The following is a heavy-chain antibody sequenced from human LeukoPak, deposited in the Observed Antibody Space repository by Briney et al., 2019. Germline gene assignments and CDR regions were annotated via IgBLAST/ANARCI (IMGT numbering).Heavy chain of an antibody. CDR1: GGSISSGGYY. J-gene: IGHJ5*02. Sequence: SQTLSLTCTVSGGSISSGGYYWSWIRQHPGKGLELIGYIYYSGSTYYNPSLKSRVTISVDTSKNQFSLKLSSVTAADTAVYYCARGHNYYDSSGYYWFDPWGQGTLVTVSS. CDR3: ARGHNYYDSSGYYWFDP. D-gene: IGHD3-22*01. CDR2: IYYSGST. V-gene: IGHV4-31*03.